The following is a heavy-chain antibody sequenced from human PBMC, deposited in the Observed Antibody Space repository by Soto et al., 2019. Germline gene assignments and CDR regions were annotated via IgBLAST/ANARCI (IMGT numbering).Heavy chain of an antibody. V-gene: IGHV1-46*01. CDR1: GYTFTSDY. D-gene: IGHD3-3*01. J-gene: IGHJ5*02. Sequence: QVQLVQSGAEVKKPGASVKVSCKASGYTFTSDYMHWVRQAPGQGLEWMGIINPSGGSTSYAQKFQGRVTMTRDTSTSTVYMELSSLRSEDTAVYYCARDVTIFGVVILSWFDPWGQGTLVTVSS. CDR3: ARDVTIFGVVILSWFDP. CDR2: INPSGGST.